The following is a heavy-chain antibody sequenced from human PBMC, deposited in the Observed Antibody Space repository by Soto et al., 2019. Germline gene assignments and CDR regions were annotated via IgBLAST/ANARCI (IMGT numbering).Heavy chain of an antibody. V-gene: IGHV1-46*01. J-gene: IGHJ4*02. D-gene: IGHD3-16*01. Sequence: GASVKVSCKASGYTFTNYYMHWVRQAPGQGLQWMGIINPSGGSTTYARKFQGRVTMTRDTSTSTVYMELSSLRSEDTAVYYCAREFPYYVSSDSYLDYWGQGALVTVSS. CDR1: GYTFTNYY. CDR3: AREFPYYVSSDSYLDY. CDR2: INPSGGST.